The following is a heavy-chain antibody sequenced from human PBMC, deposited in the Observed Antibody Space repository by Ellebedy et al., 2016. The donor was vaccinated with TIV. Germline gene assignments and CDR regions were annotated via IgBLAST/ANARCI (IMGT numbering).Heavy chain of an antibody. CDR1: GYTFTSYD. D-gene: IGHD6-19*01. V-gene: IGHV1-8*01. J-gene: IGHJ4*02. CDR3: GRVPSGHSVGWKIDF. Sequence: AASVKVSCKASGYTFTSYDINWLRQATGQGLEWMGWVNPDSGSTGYSHKFQGRVSMTSDTSIRTAYLEMSSLTSDDTAVYYCGRVPSGHSVGWKIDFWGQGTLVTVSS. CDR2: VNPDSGST.